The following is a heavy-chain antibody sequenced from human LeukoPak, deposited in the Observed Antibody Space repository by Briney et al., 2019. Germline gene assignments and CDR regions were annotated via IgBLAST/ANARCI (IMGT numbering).Heavy chain of an antibody. Sequence: ASVKVSCKASGYTFTGYYMHWVRQAPGQGLEWMGWINPNSGGTNYAQKFQGRVTMTRDTSISTAYMELSRLRSEDTAVYYCAREAAAGDYYFDYWGQGTLVTVSS. V-gene: IGHV1-2*02. CDR2: INPNSGGT. CDR3: AREAAAGDYYFDY. CDR1: GYTFTGYY. J-gene: IGHJ4*02. D-gene: IGHD6-13*01.